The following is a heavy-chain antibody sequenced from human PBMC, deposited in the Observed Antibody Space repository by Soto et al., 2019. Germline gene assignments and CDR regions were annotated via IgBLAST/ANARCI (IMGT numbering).Heavy chain of an antibody. CDR1: GGSFSGCY. D-gene: IGHD3-3*01. Sequence: SETLSLTCAVYGGSFSGCYCSWIRQPPGKGLEWIGEINHSGSTNYNPSLKSRVTISVDTSKNQFSLKLSSVTAADTAVYYCARGAIFGVRYYYYGMDVWGQGTTVTVSS. CDR2: INHSGST. CDR3: ARGAIFGVRYYYYGMDV. J-gene: IGHJ6*02. V-gene: IGHV4-34*01.